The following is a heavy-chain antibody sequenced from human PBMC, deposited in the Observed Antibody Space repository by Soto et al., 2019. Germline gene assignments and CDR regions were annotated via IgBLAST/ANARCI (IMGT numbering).Heavy chain of an antibody. CDR1: GVSFSTYS. CDR3: ARDLGVALATLTLDY. CDR2: ITTSSSFR. V-gene: IGHV3-21*01. Sequence: PGWSLRLSCAASGVSFSTYSMNGVRKAPGKGLEWVADITTSSSFRFYADSVKGRFTISRDDAKNSLYLQMNSLRAEDTGVYYCARDLGVALATLTLDYWGQGTLVTVSS. J-gene: IGHJ4*02. D-gene: IGHD2-15*01.